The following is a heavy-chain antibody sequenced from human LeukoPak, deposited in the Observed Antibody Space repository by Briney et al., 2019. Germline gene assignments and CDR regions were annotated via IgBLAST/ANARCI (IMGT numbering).Heavy chain of an antibody. V-gene: IGHV1-2*02. J-gene: IGHJ4*02. CDR3: ARGSIAVAGTGVDY. Sequence: ASVKVSCKASGYTFTGYYMHWVRQAPGQGLEWMGWINPNSGGTNYAQKFQGRVTMARDTSISTAYMELSRLRSDDTAVYYCARGSIAVAGTGVDYWGQGTLVTVSS. D-gene: IGHD6-19*01. CDR2: INPNSGGT. CDR1: GYTFTGYY.